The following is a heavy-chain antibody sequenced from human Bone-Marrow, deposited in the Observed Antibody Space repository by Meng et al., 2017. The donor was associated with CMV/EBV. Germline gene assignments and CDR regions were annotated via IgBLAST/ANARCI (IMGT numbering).Heavy chain of an antibody. Sequence: GESLKISCAASGFTFGSSGMHWVRQAPGKGLEWMAFIRYDASNTYHADSVKGRFTISRDNSKNTLYLQMNSLRAEDTAVYYCARERYFDWLANMHYYYYGMDVWGQGTTVTVSS. J-gene: IGHJ6*02. CDR3: ARERYFDWLANMHYYYYGMDV. V-gene: IGHV3-30*02. CDR2: IRYDASNT. CDR1: GFTFGSSG. D-gene: IGHD3-9*01.